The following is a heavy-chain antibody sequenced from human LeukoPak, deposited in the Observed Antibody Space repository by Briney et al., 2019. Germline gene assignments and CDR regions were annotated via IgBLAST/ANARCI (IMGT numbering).Heavy chain of an antibody. V-gene: IGHV3-23*01. CDR2: ISGSGGST. CDR3: AKDWSYSSSLYKMDV. Sequence: GGSLRLSCATSGSTFSSYAMGWVRQAPGKGLEWVAAISGSGGSTYYTDSVKGRFTISRDNSENTLYLQMNSLRAENTAVYYCAKDWSYSSSLYKMDVWGQGTTVTVSS. J-gene: IGHJ6*02. CDR1: GSTFSSYA. D-gene: IGHD6-6*01.